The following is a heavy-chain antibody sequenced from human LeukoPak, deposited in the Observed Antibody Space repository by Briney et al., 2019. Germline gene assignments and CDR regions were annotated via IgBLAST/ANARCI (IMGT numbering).Heavy chain of an antibody. J-gene: IGHJ4*02. CDR2: ISSSSSYI. CDR3: ARDFGLSHYDFWSGYYLPDY. Sequence: PGGSLRLSCAASGFTFSSYSMNWVRQAPGKGLEWVSSISSSSSYIYYADSVKGRFTISRDNAKNSLYLQMNSLRAEDTAVYYCARDFGLSHYDFWSGYYLPDYWGQGTLVTVSS. D-gene: IGHD3-3*01. CDR1: GFTFSSYS. V-gene: IGHV3-21*01.